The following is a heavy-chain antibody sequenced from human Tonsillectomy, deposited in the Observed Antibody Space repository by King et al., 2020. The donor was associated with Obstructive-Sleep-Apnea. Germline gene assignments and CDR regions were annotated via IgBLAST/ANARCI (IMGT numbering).Heavy chain of an antibody. V-gene: IGHV3-53*04. CDR2: IYSGGST. D-gene: IGHD6-19*01. Sequence: QLVQSGGGLVQPGGSLRLSCAASGFTVSSNYMSWVRQAPGKGLEWVSVIYSGGSTYYADSVKGRFTISRHNSKNTLYLQMNSLRAEDTAVYYCARAIAVAGTGYWYFDLWGRGTLVTVSS. J-gene: IGHJ2*01. CDR1: GFTVSSNY. CDR3: ARAIAVAGTGYWYFDL.